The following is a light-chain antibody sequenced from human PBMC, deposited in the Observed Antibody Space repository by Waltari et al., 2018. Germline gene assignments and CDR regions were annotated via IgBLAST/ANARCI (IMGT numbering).Light chain of an antibody. CDR3: ASWDDSHYV. CDR1: HPNLGTTY. Sequence: QSVLTQPPSASETPGQRVTIPCSGTHPNLGTTYLYWYQQLPGTAPKLLIYRNNLRPSGVPDRFSASKYGTLASLVISGLRSEDEGVYYCASWDDSHYVFGGGTTVTVL. CDR2: RNN. J-gene: IGLJ1*01. V-gene: IGLV1-47*01.